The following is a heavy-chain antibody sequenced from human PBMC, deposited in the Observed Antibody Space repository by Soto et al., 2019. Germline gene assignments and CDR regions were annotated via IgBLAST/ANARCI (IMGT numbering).Heavy chain of an antibody. Sequence: SVRVSCKASGGTFSSYAISWVRQAPGQVLEWMGGIIPIFGTGNYAQKFQGRVTITADKSTSTAYMELSSLRSEDTAVYYCARVESGSSSYFDYWGQGTLVTVSS. CDR1: GGTFSSYA. CDR3: ARVESGSSSYFDY. CDR2: IIPIFGTG. V-gene: IGHV1-69*06. D-gene: IGHD6-6*01. J-gene: IGHJ4*02.